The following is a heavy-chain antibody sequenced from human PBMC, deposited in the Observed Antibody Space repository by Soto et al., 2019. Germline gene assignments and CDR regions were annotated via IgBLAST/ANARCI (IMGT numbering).Heavy chain of an antibody. CDR1: GFTFSSYS. D-gene: IGHD5-12*01. CDR3: ARDWLNGFDP. CDR2: ISSNSNYI. J-gene: IGHJ5*02. V-gene: IGHV3-21*01. Sequence: EVQLVESGGGLVKPGGSLRLSCAASGFTFSSYSMNWVRQAPGKGLEWVSSISSNSNYIYYADSMKGRFTISRDNAKNSLYLKMNSLRAEDTAVYYCARDWLNGFDPWGQGTLVTVSS.